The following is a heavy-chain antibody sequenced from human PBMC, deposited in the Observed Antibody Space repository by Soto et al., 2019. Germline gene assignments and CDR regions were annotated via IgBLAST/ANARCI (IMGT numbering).Heavy chain of an antibody. D-gene: IGHD3-22*01. CDR2: ISAYSGYT. Sequence: HVNMVQSGAEVRKPGASVKVSCKASGYSFTNYPIAWVRRSPGQGLEWMGWISAYSGYTNYAQKFQCRVTMTRDTSTTTAYLDLRSLRSDDKAVYYCASVITMMFLAPAYWGQGTLVTVSS. CDR3: ASVITMMFLAPAY. CDR1: GYSFTNYP. V-gene: IGHV1-18*01. J-gene: IGHJ4*02.